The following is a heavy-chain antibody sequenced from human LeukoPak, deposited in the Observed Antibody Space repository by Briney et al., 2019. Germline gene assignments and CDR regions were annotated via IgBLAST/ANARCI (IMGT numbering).Heavy chain of an antibody. Sequence: EASVKVSCKASGGTFSSYAISWVRQAPGQGLEWMGGIIPIFGTANYAQKFQGRVTITADKSTSTAYMELNSLRSEDTAVYYCARDRGGSAYDYWGQGTLVTVSS. CDR2: IIPIFGTA. V-gene: IGHV1-69*06. D-gene: IGHD2-15*01. CDR3: ARDRGGSAYDY. J-gene: IGHJ4*02. CDR1: GGTFSSYA.